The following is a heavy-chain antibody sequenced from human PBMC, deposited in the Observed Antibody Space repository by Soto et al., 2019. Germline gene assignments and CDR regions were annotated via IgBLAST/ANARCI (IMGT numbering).Heavy chain of an antibody. CDR2: TYFRSRWYN. D-gene: IGHD5-12*01. Sequence: SQTLSLTCAISGDSVSSNTAAWHWIRQSPSRGLEWLGRTYFRSRWYNDYAVSVKSRITINADTSKNQFSLHLNSVSPEDTAVYYCATDLESGYSNYHYYIASWGKGTTVTVAS. J-gene: IGHJ6*03. V-gene: IGHV6-1*01. CDR3: ATDLESGYSNYHYYIAS. CDR1: GDSVSSNTAA.